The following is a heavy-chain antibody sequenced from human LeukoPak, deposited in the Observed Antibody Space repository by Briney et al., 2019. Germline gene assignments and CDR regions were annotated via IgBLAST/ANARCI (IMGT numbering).Heavy chain of an antibody. CDR2: INWNGDTT. CDR1: GFMFGDYG. D-gene: IGHD3-3*01. CDR3: ARDSTTVFGVVFTYFDY. V-gene: IGHV3-20*04. Sequence: GGSLRLSCAASGFMFGDYGFSWVRQAPGKGLEWVSGINWNGDTTGYADSVKGRFTISRDNTKKSLFLQMNSLRAEDTALYYCARDSTTVFGVVFTYFDYWGQGILVTVSS. J-gene: IGHJ4*02.